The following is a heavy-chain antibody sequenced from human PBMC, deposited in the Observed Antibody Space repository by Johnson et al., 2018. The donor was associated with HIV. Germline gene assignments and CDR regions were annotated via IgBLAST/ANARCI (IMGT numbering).Heavy chain of an antibody. CDR3: ARGVEMATIRDVGDAFDI. CDR1: GFTFSSYA. Sequence: VQLVESGGGVVRPGGSLRLSCVASGFTFSSYAMSWVRQAPGKGLEWVSAITGSGGSTYSADSVKGRFTISRDNAKNSLYLQMNSLRAEDTAVYYCARGVEMATIRDVGDAFDIWGQGTMVTVSS. V-gene: IGHV3-23*04. J-gene: IGHJ3*02. D-gene: IGHD5-24*01. CDR2: ITGSGGST.